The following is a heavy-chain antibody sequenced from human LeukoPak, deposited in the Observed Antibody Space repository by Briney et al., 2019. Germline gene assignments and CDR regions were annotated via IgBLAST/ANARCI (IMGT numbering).Heavy chain of an antibody. CDR3: ARELGYCSGGSCYKRSPCFDY. V-gene: IGHV3-30-3*01. CDR1: GFTFSSYA. Sequence: GGSLRLSCAAPGFTFSSYAMHWVRQAPGKGLEWVAVISYDGSNKYYADSVKGRFTISRDNSKNTLYLQMNSLRAEDTAVYYCARELGYCSGGSCYKRSPCFDYWGQGTLVTVSS. D-gene: IGHD2-15*01. J-gene: IGHJ4*02. CDR2: ISYDGSNK.